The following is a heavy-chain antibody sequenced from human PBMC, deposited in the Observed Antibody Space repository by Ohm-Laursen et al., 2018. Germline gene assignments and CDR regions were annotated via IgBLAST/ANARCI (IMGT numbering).Heavy chain of an antibody. J-gene: IGHJ4*02. CDR3: ARIPPYGDYAKFDY. CDR1: GFSLSTSGMC. CDR2: LDWDDDK. Sequence: TQTLTLTFTFSGFSLSTSGMCVSWIRQPPGKALEWLARLDWDDDKYYSTSLKTRLTISKDTSKNQVVLTMTNMDPVDTATYYCARIPPYGDYAKFDYWGQGTLVTVSS. V-gene: IGHV2-70*11. D-gene: IGHD4-17*01.